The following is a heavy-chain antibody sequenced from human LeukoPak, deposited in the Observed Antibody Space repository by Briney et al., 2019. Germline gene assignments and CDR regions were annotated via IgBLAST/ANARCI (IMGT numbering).Heavy chain of an antibody. D-gene: IGHD2-21*01. V-gene: IGHV4-59*01. Sequence: SETLSLTCTVSGGSISSYYWSWIRQPPGKGLEWIGYISYSGSTNYNPSLKSRVTISVDTSKNQFSLKLSSVTAADTAVYYCARGSVAVMLGYWGQGTLVTVSS. CDR2: ISYSGST. J-gene: IGHJ4*02. CDR1: GGSISSYY. CDR3: ARGSVAVMLGY.